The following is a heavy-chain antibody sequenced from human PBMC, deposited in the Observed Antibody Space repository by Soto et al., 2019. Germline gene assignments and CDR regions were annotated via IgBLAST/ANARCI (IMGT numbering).Heavy chain of an antibody. CDR3: AREVVVAATLWFDP. J-gene: IGHJ5*02. V-gene: IGHV4-59*01. CDR1: GGSISSYY. Sequence: KPSETLSLTCTVSGGSISSYYWSWIRQPPGKGLEWIGYIYYSGSTNYNPSLRSRVTISVDTSKNQFSLKLSSVTAADTAVYYCAREVVVAATLWFDPWGQGTLVTVSS. CDR2: IYYSGST. D-gene: IGHD2-15*01.